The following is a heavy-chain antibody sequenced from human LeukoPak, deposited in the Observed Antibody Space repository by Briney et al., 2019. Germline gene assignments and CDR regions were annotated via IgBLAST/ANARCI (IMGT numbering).Heavy chain of an antibody. CDR1: GLTFSAYG. CDR2: IWSDGTNK. D-gene: IGHD6-13*01. V-gene: IGHV3-33*06. J-gene: IGHJ3*02. Sequence: GGSLRLSCAASGLTFSAYGMHWVRQAPGKGLEWVAVIWSDGTNKYYAESVRGRFTISRDNSKNTLYLQMNTLIIEDTAVYYCANAAGAFDNWGQGTMITVSS. CDR3: ANAAGAFDN.